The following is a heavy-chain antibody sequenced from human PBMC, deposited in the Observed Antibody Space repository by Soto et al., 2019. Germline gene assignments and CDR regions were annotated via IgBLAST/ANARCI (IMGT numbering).Heavy chain of an antibody. J-gene: IGHJ4*02. CDR3: ARGYHSKRYYFDY. CDR2: IWYDGSNK. V-gene: IGHV3-33*01. Sequence: QVQLVESGGGVVQPGRSLRLSCAASGFTFSSYDMHWVRQAPGKGLEWVAVIWYDGSNKYYADSVKGRFTISRDNSKNTLYLQMNSLRAEDTAVYYCARGYHSKRYYFDYWGQGTLVTVSS. CDR1: GFTFSSYD. D-gene: IGHD1-26*01.